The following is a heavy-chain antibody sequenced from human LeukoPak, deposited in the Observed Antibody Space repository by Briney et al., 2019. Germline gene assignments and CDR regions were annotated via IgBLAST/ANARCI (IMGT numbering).Heavy chain of an antibody. Sequence: GGSLRLSCSASGLTVTNAWMNWVRQAPGEGLDWVGRIASKTDGGATDYAAPVKGRFTISRDDSKNTLNLQMNSLKTEDTAVYYCTTGTRGDWGQGTLVTVSS. V-gene: IGHV3-15*07. CDR1: GLTVTNAW. CDR2: IASKTDGGAT. CDR3: TTGTRGD. J-gene: IGHJ4*02. D-gene: IGHD3-10*01.